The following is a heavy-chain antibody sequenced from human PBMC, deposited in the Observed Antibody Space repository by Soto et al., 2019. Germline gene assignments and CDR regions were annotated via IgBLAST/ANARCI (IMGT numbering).Heavy chain of an antibody. CDR3: ARDVARAVARNFDL. CDR2: ISYDGSNK. J-gene: IGHJ2*01. Sequence: QVQLVESGGGVVQPGRSLRLSCAASGFTFSSYAMHWVRQAPGEGLEWVAVISYDGSNKYYADSVKGRFLISRDNSKNTLYLQMNSLRAEDTAVYYCARDVARAVARNFDLWGRGTLVTDSS. CDR1: GFTFSSYA. V-gene: IGHV3-30-3*01. D-gene: IGHD6-19*01.